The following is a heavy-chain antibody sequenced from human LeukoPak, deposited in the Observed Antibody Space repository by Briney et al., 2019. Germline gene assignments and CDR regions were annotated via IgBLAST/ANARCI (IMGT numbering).Heavy chain of an antibody. V-gene: IGHV1-18*01. D-gene: IGHD2-2*01. CDR3: ARYGLLGLSEINAFDF. CDR2: ISAYNGNT. Sequence: ASVKVSCKASGYTFTSYGISWVRQAPGQGLEWMGWISAYNGNTNYAQKLQGRVTMTTDTSTSTAYMELRSLRSDDTAVYYCARYGLLGLSEINAFDFWGQGTVVTVSS. J-gene: IGHJ3*01. CDR1: GYTFTSYG.